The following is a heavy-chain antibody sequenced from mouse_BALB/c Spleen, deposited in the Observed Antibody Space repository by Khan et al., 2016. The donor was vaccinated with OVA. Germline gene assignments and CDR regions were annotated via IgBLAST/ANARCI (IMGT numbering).Heavy chain of an antibody. CDR3: SRDGYYETYFDY. Sequence: EVALVESGGGLVQPGGSLNLSCAASGFTFNNYGMSWVRQTLDKRLELVAIINSNGGSTYSLASVTDRFTISRDNGQSPLYLQMSSLKSEDTAMYYCSRDGYYETYFDYWGQGTTLTVSS. J-gene: IGHJ2*01. CDR1: GFTFNNYG. V-gene: IGHV5-6-3*01. CDR2: INSNGGST. D-gene: IGHD2-3*01.